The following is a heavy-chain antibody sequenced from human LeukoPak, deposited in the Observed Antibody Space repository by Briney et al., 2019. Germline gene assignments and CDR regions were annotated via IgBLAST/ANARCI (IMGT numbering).Heavy chain of an antibody. CDR2: IWYDGNNK. J-gene: IGHJ4*02. Sequence: GRSLRLSCAASGFTFSSYGMHWVRQAPGKGLEWVAIIWYDGNNKYYADSVKGRFTISRDNSKDTLYLQMNSLRAEDTAVYYCARDPGHYGSEGSLDYWGQGALVTVSS. V-gene: IGHV3-33*01. CDR3: ARDPGHYGSEGSLDY. CDR1: GFTFSSYG. D-gene: IGHD3-10*01.